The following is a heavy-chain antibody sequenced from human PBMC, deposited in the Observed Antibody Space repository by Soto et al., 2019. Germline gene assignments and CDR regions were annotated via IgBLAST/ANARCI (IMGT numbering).Heavy chain of an antibody. J-gene: IGHJ6*02. Sequence: SETLSLTGTVSGGSIRSRSYCWGWIRQPPGKGRAWIGSIYRSGSTYYNPSLKSRVTISVYTSQTQSSLRLSSVTAADTAVYYCARYYYDRSGQEPPHGMDFWGQVPTVTVSS. CDR3: ARYYYDRSGQEPPHGMDF. V-gene: IGHV4-39*01. CDR1: GGSIRSRSYC. D-gene: IGHD3-22*01. CDR2: IYRSGST.